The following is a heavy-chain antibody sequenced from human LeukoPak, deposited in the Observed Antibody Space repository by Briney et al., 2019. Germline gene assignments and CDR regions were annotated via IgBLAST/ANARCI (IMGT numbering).Heavy chain of an antibody. J-gene: IGHJ6*02. CDR3: SAGLVDYYGMDV. V-gene: IGHV3-73*01. CDR2: IRTKPNGYAT. Sequence: GGSLKLSCAASGFTFSDSSIHWVRRASGKGLEWVGRIRTKPNGYATAYATSVIGRFSFSRDDSTNTAYLQMDSLKTEDTAVYYCSAGLVDYYGMDVWGRGTTVTVSS. D-gene: IGHD1-26*01. CDR1: GFTFSDSS.